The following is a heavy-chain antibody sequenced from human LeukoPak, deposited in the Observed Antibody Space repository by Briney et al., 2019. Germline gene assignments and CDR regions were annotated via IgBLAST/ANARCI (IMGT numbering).Heavy chain of an antibody. CDR2: LNSDGSST. D-gene: IGHD6-13*01. J-gene: IGHJ4*02. V-gene: IGHV3-74*01. Sequence: GGSLRLSCAVSGLTLSSYWMHWVRHARGKGLVWVSRLNSDGSSTNYADSVKGRFTISRGNAENTLYVQMYSLRAEDTAVYYCARKAAGLTFDYWGQGTLVTVSS. CDR3: ARKAAGLTFDY. CDR1: GLTLSSYW.